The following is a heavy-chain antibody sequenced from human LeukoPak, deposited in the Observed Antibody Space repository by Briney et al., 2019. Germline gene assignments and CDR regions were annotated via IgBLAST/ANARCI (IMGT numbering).Heavy chain of an antibody. CDR1: GYIFTDYH. D-gene: IGHD2-2*01. CDR3: ARDLQGNVAVPAAILGD. Sequence: ASVKVSCKASGYIFTDYHVHWVRQAPGQGLEWVGWINPNSGVTNYAQNFQGRVIMTRDTSVSTAYMELSRLTSDDTAVYYCARDLQGNVAVPAAILGDWGQGGLVTVPS. J-gene: IGHJ4*02. CDR2: INPNSGVT. V-gene: IGHV1-2*02.